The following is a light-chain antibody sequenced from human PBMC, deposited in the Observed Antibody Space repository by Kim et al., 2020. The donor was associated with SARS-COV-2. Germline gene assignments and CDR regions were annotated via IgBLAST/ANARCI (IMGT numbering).Light chain of an antibody. J-gene: IGLJ3*02. CDR1: SSDVGGYNY. Sequence: QSALTQPASVSGSPGQSITISCTATSSDVGGYNYFSWYQQHPGKAPKLMIYDVSKRPSGVSNRVSGSKSGNTASLTISGLQAEDEAEYYCSSYTSSSTRVFGGGTQLTVL. CDR2: DVS. CDR3: SSYTSSSTRV. V-gene: IGLV2-14*01.